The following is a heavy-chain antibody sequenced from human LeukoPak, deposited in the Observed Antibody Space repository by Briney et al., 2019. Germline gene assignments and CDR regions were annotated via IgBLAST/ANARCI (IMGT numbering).Heavy chain of an antibody. J-gene: IGHJ4*02. CDR2: ISSSSSYI. V-gene: IGHV3-21*01. Sequence: PGGSLRLSCAASGFTFSIYSTNWVRQAPGKGLEWVSSISSSSSYIYYADSVKGRFTISRDNAKNSLYLQVNSLRAEDTAVYYCARQYYDALSGFYTADLYFDLWGQGTQVTVSS. CDR1: GFTFSIYS. D-gene: IGHD3-3*01. CDR3: ARQYYDALSGFYTADLYFDL.